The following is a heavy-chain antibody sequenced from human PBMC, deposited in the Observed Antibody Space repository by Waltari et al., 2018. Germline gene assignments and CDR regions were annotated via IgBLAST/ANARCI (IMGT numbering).Heavy chain of an antibody. D-gene: IGHD3-10*02. J-gene: IGHJ4*02. CDR2: IRKKIHSYTT. CDR3: ARDFFVLGGGHYFDY. V-gene: IGHV3-72*01. Sequence: EVQLVESGGGLVQPGGSLRLSCAASGFPFSDPYMHWVRQAPGKGLEWVGRIRKKIHSYTTEYAASVKGRFSISRDDSQNSLYLQMNSLKIEDTAVYYCARDFFVLGGGHYFDYWGQGTLVTVSS. CDR1: GFPFSDPY.